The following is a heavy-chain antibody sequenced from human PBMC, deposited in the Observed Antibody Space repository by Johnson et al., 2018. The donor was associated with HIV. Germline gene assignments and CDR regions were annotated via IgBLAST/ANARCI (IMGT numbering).Heavy chain of an antibody. CDR1: GFTVSSNY. CDR3: ARGIPTLPLTGTRGFDI. V-gene: IGHV3-66*03. J-gene: IGHJ3*02. D-gene: IGHD1-20*01. Sequence: VQLVESGGGLIQPGGSLRLSCAASGFTVSSNYMSWVRQAPGKGLEWVSHIKTDGSYTNYADSVKGRFTVSRDNAKNTLYLQMNSLRAEDMAVYYCARGIPTLPLTGTRGFDIWGQGTMVTVSS. CDR2: IKTDGSYT.